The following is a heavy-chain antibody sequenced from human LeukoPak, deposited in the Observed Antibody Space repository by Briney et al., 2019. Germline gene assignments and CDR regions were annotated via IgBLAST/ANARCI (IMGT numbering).Heavy chain of an antibody. Sequence: PGGSLRLSCAASGFTFHYAWMTWVRQGPGKGLEWVGRIKPKADGGTTDHAAPVKGRFTISRDDSKNTFFVQMNNLKTEDTAVYFCTTGSTVFDSWGQGTLVTVSS. D-gene: IGHD6-6*01. CDR3: TTGSTVFDS. J-gene: IGHJ4*02. CDR1: GFTFHYAW. V-gene: IGHV3-15*01. CDR2: IKPKADGGTT.